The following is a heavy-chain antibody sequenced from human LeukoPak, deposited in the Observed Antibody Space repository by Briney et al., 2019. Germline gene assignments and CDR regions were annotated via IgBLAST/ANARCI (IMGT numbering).Heavy chain of an antibody. D-gene: IGHD3-9*01. J-gene: IGHJ4*02. CDR2: INAYNGNT. V-gene: IGHV1-18*01. Sequence: PGASVKVSCKASGYTFTSYGISWVRQAPGQGLEWMGWINAYNGNTNYAQKLQGRVTMTTDTSTSTAYMELRSLRSDDTAVYYCARDTQVLRYFDWLFPTNEIWGQGTLVTVSS. CDR1: GYTFTSYG. CDR3: ARDTQVLRYFDWLFPTNEI.